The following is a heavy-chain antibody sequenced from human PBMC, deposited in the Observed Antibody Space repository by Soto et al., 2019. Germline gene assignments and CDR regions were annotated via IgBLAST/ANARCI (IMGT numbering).Heavy chain of an antibody. CDR1: GGSISSYY. J-gene: IGHJ4*02. V-gene: IGHV4-59*01. D-gene: IGHD3-22*01. CDR2: IYYSGST. Sequence: PSETLSLTCTVSGGSISSYYLSWIRQPPGKGLEWIGYIYYSGSTNYNPSLKSRVTISVDTSKNQFSLKLSSVTAADTAVYYCARSITPYYYDSSGYPMGYWGQGTLVTVYS. CDR3: ARSITPYYYDSSGYPMGY.